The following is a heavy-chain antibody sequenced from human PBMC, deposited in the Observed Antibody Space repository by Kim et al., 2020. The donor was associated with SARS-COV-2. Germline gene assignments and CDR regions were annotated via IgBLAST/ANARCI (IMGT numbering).Heavy chain of an antibody. J-gene: IGHJ2*01. V-gene: IGHV3-66*01. CDR3: ARGEDRIYHYWYFYL. CDR2: IYIGGST. D-gene: IGHD3-16*02. Sequence: GGSLRLSCAASGFSVSSNYINWVRQAPGEGLQWVSVIYIGGSTRYTDSVKGRFTISRDDSTNTVYLQMNSLRADDTAVYYCARGEDRIYHYWYFYLWGRGTLVAVSS. CDR1: GFSVSSNY.